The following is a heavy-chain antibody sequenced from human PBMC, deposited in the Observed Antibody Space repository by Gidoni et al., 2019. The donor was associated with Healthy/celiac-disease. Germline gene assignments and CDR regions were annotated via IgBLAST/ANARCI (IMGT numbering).Heavy chain of an antibody. J-gene: IGHJ4*02. D-gene: IGHD3-3*01. CDR1: GLPFSSYS. Sequence: EVQLVESGGGLVKPGESLRLSRAASGLPFSSYSMNWVRQAPGKGLEWVSSISSSGSTIYYADSVKGRFTISRDNAKNSLYLQMNSLRAEDTAVYYCARGRYYDFWLIDYWGQGTLVTVSS. CDR2: ISSSGSTI. CDR3: ARGRYYDFWLIDY. V-gene: IGHV3-21*01.